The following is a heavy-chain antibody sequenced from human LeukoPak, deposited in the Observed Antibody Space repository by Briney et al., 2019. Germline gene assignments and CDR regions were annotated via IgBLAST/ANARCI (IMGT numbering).Heavy chain of an antibody. CDR3: VRGSSGTVVRGVAWAWFDP. CDR1: GFTFGNYW. CDR2: IKPDGSEK. Sequence: GGSLRLSCVASGFTFGNYWMTWVRQAPGKGLEWVANIKPDGSEKHFVDSVRGRFTISRDDAKDSLYLQMNSLRAEDTAVYYCVRGSSGTVVRGVAWAWFDPWGQGTLVTVSS. J-gene: IGHJ5*02. V-gene: IGHV3-7*05. D-gene: IGHD3-10*01.